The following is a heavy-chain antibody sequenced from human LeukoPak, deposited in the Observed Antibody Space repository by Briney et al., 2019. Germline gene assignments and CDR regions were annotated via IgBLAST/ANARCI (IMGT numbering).Heavy chain of an antibody. J-gene: IGHJ3*02. V-gene: IGHV3-33*01. CDR3: ARDGGYGGNPNDAFDM. D-gene: IGHD4-23*01. CDR1: GFTFSNYG. Sequence: QPGRSLRLSSAASGFTFSNYGMHWVRQAPGRGLEGVAIIRYDGSNKYYADSVKGRFTISRDNSKNTLYLQMNSLRAEDTAVYYCARDGGYGGNPNDAFDMWGQGTMVTVSS. CDR2: IRYDGSNK.